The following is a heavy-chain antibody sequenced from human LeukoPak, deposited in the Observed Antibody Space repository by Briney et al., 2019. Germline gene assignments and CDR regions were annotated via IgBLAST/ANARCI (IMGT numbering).Heavy chain of an antibody. J-gene: IGHJ4*02. D-gene: IGHD2/OR15-2a*01. CDR3: VSFYETY. Sequence: QPGGSLRLSCAASGNYWMHWVRQVPGKGLVWVSHINSDGSWTSYADSVKGRFTISKDNAKNTVYLQMNSLGAEDTAVYYCVSFYETYWGRGTLVTVSS. CDR2: INSDGSWT. V-gene: IGHV3-74*01. CDR1: GNYW.